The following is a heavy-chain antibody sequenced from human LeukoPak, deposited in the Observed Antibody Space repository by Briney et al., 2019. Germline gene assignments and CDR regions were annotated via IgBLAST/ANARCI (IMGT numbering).Heavy chain of an antibody. D-gene: IGHD4-17*01. V-gene: IGHV1-18*01. J-gene: IGHJ4*02. CDR3: ARITHRDGDHLDY. CDR2: ISAYNGNT. Sequence: ASVKASCKASGGTFSSYAISWVRQAPGQGLEWMGWISAYNGNTNYVQNFQGRVTMTTDTSTSTAYMELRSLRSADTAVFYCARITHRDGDHLDYWGQGTLVTVSS. CDR1: GGTFSSYA.